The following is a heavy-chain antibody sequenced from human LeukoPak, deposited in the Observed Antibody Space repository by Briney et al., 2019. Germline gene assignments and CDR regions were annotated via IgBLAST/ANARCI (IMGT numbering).Heavy chain of an antibody. V-gene: IGHV4-39*07. CDR3: ARVNYFDSSGYFYEEF. D-gene: IGHD3-22*01. J-gene: IGHJ4*02. CDR2: IYYSGST. CDR1: GGSISSSSYY. Sequence: SETLSLTCTVSGGSISSSSYYWGWIRQPPGKGLKWIGSIYYSGSTYYNPSLKSRVTISVDTSKNQFSLKLSSVTAADTAVYYCARVNYFDSSGYFYEEFWGQGTLVTVSS.